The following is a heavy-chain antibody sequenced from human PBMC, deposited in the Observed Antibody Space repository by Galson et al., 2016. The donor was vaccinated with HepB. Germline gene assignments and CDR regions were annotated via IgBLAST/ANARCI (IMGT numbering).Heavy chain of an antibody. CDR2: MNPNSGNT. CDR3: ARHPPRWFEELLVYGMDV. D-gene: IGHD3-10*01. CDR1: GYTFTSYD. V-gene: IGHV1-8*01. J-gene: IGHJ6*02. Sequence: SVKVSCKASGYTFTSYDINWVRQAAGQGLEWMGWMNPNSGNTGYAQKFQGRVTMTRNTSISTAYMELSSLRSEDTAVYYCARHPPRWFEELLVYGMDVWGQGTTVTVS.